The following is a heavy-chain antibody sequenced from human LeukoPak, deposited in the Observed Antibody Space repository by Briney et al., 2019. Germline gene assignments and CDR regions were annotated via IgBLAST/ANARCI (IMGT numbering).Heavy chain of an antibody. CDR1: GYSISSGYY. CDR3: ARQMATRFDY. V-gene: IGHV4-38-2*01. CDR2: IYHSGST. Sequence: PSETLSLTCAVSGYSISSGYYWGWIRQPPGKGLEWIGSIYHSGSTYYNPSLRSRVTISVDTSKNQSYLKLSSVTAADTAVYYCARQMATRFDYWGQGTLVTVSS. D-gene: IGHD5-24*01. J-gene: IGHJ4*02.